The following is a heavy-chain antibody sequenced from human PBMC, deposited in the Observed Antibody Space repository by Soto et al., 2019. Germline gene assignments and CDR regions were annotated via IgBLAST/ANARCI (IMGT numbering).Heavy chain of an antibody. CDR2: IIPIFGTA. CDR1: GGTFSSYA. V-gene: IGHV1-69*13. D-gene: IGHD7-27*01. J-gene: IGHJ4*02. Sequence: GASVKVSCKDSGGTFSSYAISWVRQAPGQGLEWMGGIIPIFGTANYAQKFQGRVTITADESTSTAYMELSSLRSEDTAVYYCAREPGRITPGVYFDYWGQGTLVTVSS. CDR3: AREPGRITPGVYFDY.